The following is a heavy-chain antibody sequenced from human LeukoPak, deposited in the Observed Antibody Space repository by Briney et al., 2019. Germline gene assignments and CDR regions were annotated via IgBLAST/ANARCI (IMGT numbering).Heavy chain of an antibody. D-gene: IGHD3-22*01. CDR3: ARRSGYYYRYFDY. Sequence: SETLSLTCTVSGGSISSGDYYWSWIRQPPGKGLEWIGYIYYSGSTYYNPSLKSRVTISVDTSKNQFSLKLSSVTAADTAVYYCARRSGYYYRYFDYWGQGTLVTVSS. V-gene: IGHV4-30-4*01. CDR1: GGSISSGDYY. J-gene: IGHJ4*02. CDR2: IYYSGST.